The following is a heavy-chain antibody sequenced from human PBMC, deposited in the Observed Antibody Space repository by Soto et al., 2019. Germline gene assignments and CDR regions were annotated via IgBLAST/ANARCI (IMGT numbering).Heavy chain of an antibody. Sequence: ASVEVSCKASGYTFKSYDVMWVRKAPGQGLEWMGWISGHNGNADYAENFQGRVIMTTDTSTATASMDLRGLRSDDTAVYYCARKGYIGNFAMDVWGQGTPMTV. CDR1: GYTFKSYD. J-gene: IGHJ6*02. CDR3: ARKGYIGNFAMDV. V-gene: IGHV1-18*04. D-gene: IGHD5-12*01. CDR2: ISGHNGNA.